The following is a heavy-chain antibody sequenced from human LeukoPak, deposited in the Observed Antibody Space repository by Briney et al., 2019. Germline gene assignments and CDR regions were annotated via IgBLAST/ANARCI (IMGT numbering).Heavy chain of an antibody. CDR2: ISGSGSSI. V-gene: IGHV3-48*03. J-gene: IGHJ4*02. Sequence: PGGSLRLSCAASGFTFSSHEMNWVRQAPGKGLEWVSYISGSGSSIDYTESVEGRFTISRDNARNSLYLQMNSLRAENTAVYYCARDGSNFDPFDYWGQGTLVTVSS. CDR3: ARDGSNFDPFDY. CDR1: GFTFSSHE. D-gene: IGHD4-11*01.